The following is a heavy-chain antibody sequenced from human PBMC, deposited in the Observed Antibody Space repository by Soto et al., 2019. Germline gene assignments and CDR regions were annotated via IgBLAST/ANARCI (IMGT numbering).Heavy chain of an antibody. CDR1: GFTISSYW. D-gene: IGHD2-8*02. CDR3: ATDTYCPATCYRGHGN. CDR2: MNRHGSDI. Sequence: EVQLVESGGDLVQPGGSLRLSCAASGFTISSYWMAGVRQSPGKGLEWVASMNRHGSDIQYVDSVRGRFTISRDNARNLLYLQMNNLRVEDTAIYYCATDTYCPATCYRGHGNWGQGTLVTVSS. J-gene: IGHJ4*02. V-gene: IGHV3-7*03.